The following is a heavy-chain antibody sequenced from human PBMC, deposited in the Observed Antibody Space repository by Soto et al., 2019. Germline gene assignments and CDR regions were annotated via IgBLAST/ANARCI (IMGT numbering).Heavy chain of an antibody. CDR2: INPNSGGT. Sequence: ASVKVSCKASGYTFTGYYMHWVRQAPGQGLEWMGWINPNSGGTNYAQKFQGWVTMTRDTSISTAYMELSRLRSDDTAVYYCARTPIRVTIFGVVIRSGMDVWGQGTTLTVSS. D-gene: IGHD3-3*01. V-gene: IGHV1-2*04. CDR3: ARTPIRVTIFGVVIRSGMDV. CDR1: GYTFTGYY. J-gene: IGHJ6*02.